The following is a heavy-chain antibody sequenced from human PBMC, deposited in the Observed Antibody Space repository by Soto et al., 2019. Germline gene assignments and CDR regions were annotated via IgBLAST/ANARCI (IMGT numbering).Heavy chain of an antibody. CDR2: IIPSYDRT. J-gene: IGHJ4*02. V-gene: IGHV1-69*06. D-gene: IGHD4-17*01. CDR1: GDAFKSYA. Sequence: QVLLLQSGSEVKKAGSSVKVSCKASGDAFKSYAIHWVRQAPGQGLEYMGRIIPSYDRTKYAQKLQGRLTWTADMYKSTVYMELSRLRSEDTAVYYCARDPTNDYGDDTFDYWGQGTKVIVSS. CDR3: ARDPTNDYGDDTFDY.